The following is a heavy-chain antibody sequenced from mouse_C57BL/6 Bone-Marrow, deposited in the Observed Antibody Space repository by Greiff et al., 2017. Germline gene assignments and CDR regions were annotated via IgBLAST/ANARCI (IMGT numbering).Heavy chain of an antibody. V-gene: IGHV14-4*01. CDR3: PRCLGFAY. J-gene: IGHJ3*01. CDR2: IDPENGDT. CDR1: GFNIKDDY. Sequence: VQLQQSGAELVRPGASVKLSCTASGFNIKDDYMHWVKQRPEQGLEWIGWIDPENGDTEYASKFQGKATITADTSSNTAYLQLSSLTSENTAVYYCPRCLGFAYWGQGTLVTVSA.